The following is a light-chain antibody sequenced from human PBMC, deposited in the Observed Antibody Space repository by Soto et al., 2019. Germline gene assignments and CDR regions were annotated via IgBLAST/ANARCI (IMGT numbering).Light chain of an antibody. V-gene: IGLV2-14*01. CDR2: EVS. Sequence: QSALTQPASVSGSPGQSITISCTGTSSDVGGYNYVSWYQQHPGKAPKLMIYEVSNQPSGVSNRFSGSKSGNTASLTISGLQAEDEADYYCSSYTSSSTLYVFGNGTKVTVL. J-gene: IGLJ1*01. CDR3: SSYTSSSTLYV. CDR1: SSDVGGYNY.